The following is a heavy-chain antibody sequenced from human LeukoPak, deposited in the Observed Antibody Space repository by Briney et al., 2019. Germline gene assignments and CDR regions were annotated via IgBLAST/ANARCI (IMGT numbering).Heavy chain of an antibody. CDR2: ISGSGGST. J-gene: IGHJ6*04. D-gene: IGHD2-2*01. V-gene: IGHV3-23*01. Sequence: GGSLRLSCAASGFTFSSYAMSWVRQAPGKGLEWVSAISGSGGSTYYADSVKGRFTISRDNSKNTLYLQMNSLRAEDTAVYYCAKDPPRRIVVVPAAPLDVWGKGTTVTVSS. CDR1: GFTFSSYA. CDR3: AKDPPRRIVVVPAAPLDV.